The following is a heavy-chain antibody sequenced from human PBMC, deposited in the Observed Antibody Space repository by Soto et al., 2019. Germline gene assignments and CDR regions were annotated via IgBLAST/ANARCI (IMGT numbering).Heavy chain of an antibody. V-gene: IGHV1-69*13. Sequence: GASVKVSCKASGGTFSSYAISWVRQAPGQGLEWMGGIIPIFGTANYAQKFQGRVTITADESTSTAYMGLSSLRSEDTAVYYCARLMDDYYGLDVWGQGTTVTVS. CDR2: IIPIFGTA. CDR3: ARLMDDYYGLDV. J-gene: IGHJ6*02. CDR1: GGTFSSYA. D-gene: IGHD2-2*03.